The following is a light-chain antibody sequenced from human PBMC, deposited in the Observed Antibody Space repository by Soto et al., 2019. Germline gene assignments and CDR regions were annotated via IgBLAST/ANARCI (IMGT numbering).Light chain of an antibody. CDR2: STN. CDR1: SGSVSTNNY. J-gene: IGLJ2*01. CDR3: SLHWGGDVWI. V-gene: IGLV8-61*01. Sequence: QAVVTQEPSFSVSPGGTVTLTCGLSSGSVSTNNYPTWYQQTPGQAPRTLIHSTNTRSSGVPARFSGSILENKAALTITGGVEDDDCADYCSLHWGGDVWIFGGGTKLTVL.